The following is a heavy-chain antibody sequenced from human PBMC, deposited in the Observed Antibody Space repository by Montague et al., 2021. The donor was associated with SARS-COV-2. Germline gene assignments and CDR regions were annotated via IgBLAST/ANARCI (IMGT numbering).Heavy chain of an antibody. Sequence: SETLSLTCTVSGGSISSYYWSWIRQPAGKGLEWIGRIYTSGSTNYNPSLKSRVTMSVDTSKNQFSLKLSSVTAADTAVYYCARDLIVYDYVWGSYRPYGMDVWGQGPTVTVSS. CDR2: IYTSGST. CDR1: GGSISSYY. D-gene: IGHD3-16*02. V-gene: IGHV4-4*07. J-gene: IGHJ6*02. CDR3: ARDLIVYDYVWGSYRPYGMDV.